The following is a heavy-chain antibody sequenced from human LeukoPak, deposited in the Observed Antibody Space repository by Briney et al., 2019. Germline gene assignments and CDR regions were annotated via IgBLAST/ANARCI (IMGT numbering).Heavy chain of an antibody. J-gene: IGHJ6*02. V-gene: IGHV1-46*01. CDR2: INPSGGST. CDR1: GYTFTSYA. CDR3: ASPRGEVGSGGSYYYGMDV. D-gene: IGHD2-15*01. Sequence: ASVKVSCKASGYTFTSYAMHWVRQAPGQGLEWMGIINPSGGSTSYAQKFQGRVTMTRDTSTSTVYMELSSLRSEDTAVYYCASPRGEVGSGGSYYYGMDVWGQGTTVTVSS.